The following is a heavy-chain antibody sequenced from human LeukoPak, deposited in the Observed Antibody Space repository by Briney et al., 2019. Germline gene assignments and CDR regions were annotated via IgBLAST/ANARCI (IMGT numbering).Heavy chain of an antibody. V-gene: IGHV3-23*01. CDR1: GFTFSSYA. Sequence: PGGSLRLSCAASGFTFSSYAMHWVRQAPGKGLEWVSAISGSGGSTYYADSVKGRFTISRDNSKNTLYLQMNSLRAEDTAVYYCAKEPRLEWFPDYGMDVWGQGTTVAVSS. CDR3: AKEPRLEWFPDYGMDV. J-gene: IGHJ6*02. D-gene: IGHD3-3*01. CDR2: ISGSGGST.